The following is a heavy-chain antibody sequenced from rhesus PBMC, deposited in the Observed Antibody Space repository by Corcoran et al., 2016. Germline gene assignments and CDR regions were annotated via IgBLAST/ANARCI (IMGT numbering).Heavy chain of an antibody. D-gene: IGHD3-28*01. Sequence: QLQLQESGPGLVKPSETLSLTCAVSGGSISSSYWSWIRQAPGKGLECIGYIGGSSGSTNNKPSLKSRVTLSVDTSKDQLSLKLSSVTAADTAVYYCASGYYNSLDVWGRGVLVTVSS. CDR2: IGGSSGST. J-gene: IGHJ5-2*02. CDR3: ASGYYNSLDV. V-gene: IGHV4-169*01. CDR1: GGSISSSY.